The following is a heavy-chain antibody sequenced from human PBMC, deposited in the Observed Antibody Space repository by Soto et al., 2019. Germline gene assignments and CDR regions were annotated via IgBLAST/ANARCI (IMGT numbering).Heavy chain of an antibody. CDR3: ARAPYYYDRSGYWAY. Sequence: GSLRLSCAASGFTFSSYSMNWVRQAPGKGLEWASSISSSSSYIYYADSVKGRFTISRDNAKNSLYLQMNSLRAEDTAVYYCARAPYYYDRSGYWAYWGQGTLVTVSS. CDR1: GFTFSSYS. D-gene: IGHD3-22*01. CDR2: ISSSSSYI. V-gene: IGHV3-21*01. J-gene: IGHJ4*02.